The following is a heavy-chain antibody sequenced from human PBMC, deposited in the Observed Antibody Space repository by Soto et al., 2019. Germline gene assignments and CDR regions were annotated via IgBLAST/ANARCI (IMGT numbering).Heavy chain of an antibody. D-gene: IGHD3-3*01. V-gene: IGHV4-31*03. CDR2: IYYSGST. CDR1: GGSISSGGYY. Sequence: QVQLQESGPGLVKPSQTLSLTCTVSGGSISSGGYYWSWIRQHPGKGLEWIGYIYYSGSTYYNPSLKSRVTISVDTSKNQFSLKLSSVTAADTAVYYCARDRTIFGVVMNYGMDVWGQGTTVTVSS. J-gene: IGHJ6*02. CDR3: ARDRTIFGVVMNYGMDV.